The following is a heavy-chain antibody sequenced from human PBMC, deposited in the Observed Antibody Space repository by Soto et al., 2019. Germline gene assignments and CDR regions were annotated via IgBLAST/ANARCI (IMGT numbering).Heavy chain of an antibody. CDR3: AKDGGTTLAPASYYFES. J-gene: IGHJ4*02. CDR2: ISARGDET. V-gene: IGHV3-23*01. Sequence: GGSLRLSCVASGFTFSDYAMNWVRQAPGKGLEWVSGISARGDETYYSYSVRGRFTISRDNSKNTLFLQMNSLRPEDTAVFYCAKDGGTTLAPASYYFESWGQGTLVTVSS. CDR1: GFTFSDYA. D-gene: IGHD1-1*01.